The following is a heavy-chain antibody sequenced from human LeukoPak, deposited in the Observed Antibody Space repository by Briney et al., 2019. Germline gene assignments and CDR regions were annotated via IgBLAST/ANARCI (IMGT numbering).Heavy chain of an antibody. J-gene: IGHJ4*02. D-gene: IGHD5-24*01. Sequence: PGGSLRLSCAASGFTFSSYGMHWVRQAPGKGLEWLAFIRYDGSNKYYADSVKGRFTISRDNSKNTLYLQMNSLRAEDTAVYYCAKDPTMATILFDYWGQGTLVTVSS. CDR1: GFTFSSYG. CDR2: IRYDGSNK. CDR3: AKDPTMATILFDY. V-gene: IGHV3-30*02.